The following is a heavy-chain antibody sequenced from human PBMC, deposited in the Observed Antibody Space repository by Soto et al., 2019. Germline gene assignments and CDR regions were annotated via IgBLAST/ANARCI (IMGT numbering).Heavy chain of an antibody. CDR3: ARDSSGWYYFDY. CDR1: GFTVSSNY. J-gene: IGHJ4*02. D-gene: IGHD6-19*01. CDR2: IYSGGTT. Sequence: EVQLVESGGGLVQPGGSLRLSCAASGFTVSSNYMSWVRQAPGKGLEWVSVIYSGGTTYYADSVKGRFTISRDNSKNTLYLQMNSLSAEDTAVYYCARDSSGWYYFDYWGQGTLVTVSS. V-gene: IGHV3-66*01.